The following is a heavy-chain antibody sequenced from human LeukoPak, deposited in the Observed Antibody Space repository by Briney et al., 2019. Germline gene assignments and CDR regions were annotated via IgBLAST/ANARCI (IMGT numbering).Heavy chain of an antibody. Sequence: SETLSLTCTVSGGSISSYYWSWIRQPPGKGLEWIGEINHSGSTNYNPSLKSRVTISVDTSKNQFSLKLSSVTAADTAVYYCARGSQWGYYYYYGMDVWGQGTTVTVSS. J-gene: IGHJ6*02. CDR1: GGSISSYY. V-gene: IGHV4-34*01. CDR3: ARGSQWGYYYYYGMDV. D-gene: IGHD1-26*01. CDR2: INHSGST.